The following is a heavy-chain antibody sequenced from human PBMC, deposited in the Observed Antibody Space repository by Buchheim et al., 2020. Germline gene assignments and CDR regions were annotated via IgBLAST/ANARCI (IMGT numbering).Heavy chain of an antibody. J-gene: IGHJ6*02. CDR1: GFTFSSYG. V-gene: IGHV3-33*01. CDR2: IWYDGSNK. CDR3: ARAGYEFWSGYHGYYYGMDV. Sequence: QVQLVESGGGVVQPGRSLRLSCAASGFTFSSYGMHWVRQAPGKGLEWVAVIWYDGSNKYYADSVKGRFTISRDNSKNTLYLQMNSLRAEDTAVYYCARAGYEFWSGYHGYYYGMDVWGQGTT. D-gene: IGHD3-3*01.